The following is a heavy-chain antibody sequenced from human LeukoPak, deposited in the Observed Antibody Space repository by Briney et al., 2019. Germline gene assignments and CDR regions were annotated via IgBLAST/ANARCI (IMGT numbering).Heavy chain of an antibody. V-gene: IGHV4-30-2*01. CDR3: ARGGIRFLEWLQTRNWFDP. CDR1: GGSISSGGYS. Sequence: SQTLSLTCAVSGGSISSGGYSWSWIRQPPGKGLEWIGYIYHSGSTYYNPSLKSRVTISVDRSKNQFSLKLSSVTAADTAVYYCARGGIRFLEWLQTRNWFDPWGQGTLVTVSS. D-gene: IGHD3-3*01. CDR2: IYHSGST. J-gene: IGHJ5*02.